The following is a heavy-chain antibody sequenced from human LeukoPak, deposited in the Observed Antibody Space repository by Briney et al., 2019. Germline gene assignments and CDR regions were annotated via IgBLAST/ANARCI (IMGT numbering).Heavy chain of an antibody. V-gene: IGHV3-66*01. J-gene: IGHJ4*02. D-gene: IGHD6-25*01. Sequence: GGSLRLSCAASGFTFSSYAMSWVRQAPGKGLEWVSVIFSDGDTSYADSVKGRFTISRDISENTLFLQMNSLTAEDTAVYYCATPSGGYWGQGTLVTVSS. CDR2: IFSDGDT. CDR3: ATPSGGY. CDR1: GFTFSSYA.